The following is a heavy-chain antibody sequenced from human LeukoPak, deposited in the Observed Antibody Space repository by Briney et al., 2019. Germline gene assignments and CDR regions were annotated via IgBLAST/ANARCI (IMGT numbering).Heavy chain of an antibody. CDR1: GGTFSNYP. D-gene: IGHD5-24*01. J-gene: IGHJ5*02. Sequence: SVKVCCKASGGTFSNYPIIWVRQAPGRGLEWLGGIIPFYGTANYAQMFHGRITLTAHESTATAYMELSNLTSDDTAMYFCAAHTGGHNYWWFYIWGQGTLVTVSS. CDR2: IIPFYGTA. CDR3: AAHTGGHNYWWFYI. V-gene: IGHV1-69*13.